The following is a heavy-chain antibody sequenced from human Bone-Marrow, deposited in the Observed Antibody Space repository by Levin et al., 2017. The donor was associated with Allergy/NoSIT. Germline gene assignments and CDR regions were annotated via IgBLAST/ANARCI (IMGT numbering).Heavy chain of an antibody. CDR2: ISYDGSNK. Sequence: LAGGSLRLSCAASGFTFSTYAMHWVRQAPGKGLEWVAVISYDGSNKYYADSVKGRFTISRDNSKNTLYVQMNSLTTEDTGVYYCARDRLIHQYGMDVWGQGTTVTVSS. CDR3: ARDRLIHQYGMDV. V-gene: IGHV3-30-3*01. CDR1: GFTFSTYA. J-gene: IGHJ6*02. D-gene: IGHD2-2*01.